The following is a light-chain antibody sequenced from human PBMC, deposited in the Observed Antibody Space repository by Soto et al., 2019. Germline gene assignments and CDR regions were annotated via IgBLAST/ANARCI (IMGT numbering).Light chain of an antibody. J-gene: IGLJ2*01. V-gene: IGLV1-44*01. CDR1: NSNFGVNP. Sequence: QSVLTQPPSVSGTPGQRVTISCSGSNSNFGVNPVNWYLHLPGTAPKLLIYRSDQRPSWVPDRFSGSKSGTSASLAISGLQSEDGADYICSAWKDTIYGPVFGGGTKLTVL. CDR3: SAWKDTIYGPV. CDR2: RSD.